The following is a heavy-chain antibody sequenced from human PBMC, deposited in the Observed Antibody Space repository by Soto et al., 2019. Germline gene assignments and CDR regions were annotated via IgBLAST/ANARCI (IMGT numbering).Heavy chain of an antibody. J-gene: IGHJ6*02. D-gene: IGHD6-25*01. CDR1: GFLFSTSGVG. V-gene: IGHV2-5*01. CDR3: VQRSSPAGPYGVDV. CDR2: IYWNEDK. Sequence: QITLKESGPTLVKPTQTLTLTCTFSGFLFSTSGVGVGWIRQPPGKAPEWLALIYWNEDKRYNPSLRTRLALTRDTSKNQVVLTMTNMDPVDTATYFWVQRSSPAGPYGVDVWGQGTAVTVSS.